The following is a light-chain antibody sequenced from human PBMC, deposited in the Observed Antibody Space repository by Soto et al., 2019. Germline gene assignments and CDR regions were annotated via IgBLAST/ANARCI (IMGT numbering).Light chain of an antibody. J-gene: IGLJ1*01. CDR2: GDS. CDR1: SSNIGAGYD. Sequence: QSVLTQPPSVSGAPGQRVTISCTGSSSNIGAGYDVNWYQQLPGTAPKLLIFGDSNRPSGVPDRFFGSKSGTSASLVITGLQADDEADYYCQSNDNGLSGSDVFGTGTKLTVL. CDR3: QSNDNGLSGSDV. V-gene: IGLV1-40*01.